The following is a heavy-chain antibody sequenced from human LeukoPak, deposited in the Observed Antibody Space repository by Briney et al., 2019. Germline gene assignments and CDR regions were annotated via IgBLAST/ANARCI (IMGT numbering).Heavy chain of an antibody. V-gene: IGHV1-69*04. CDR2: IIPILGIA. D-gene: IGHD3-16*01. CDR3: ARELSWEYDYVWGSYTD. Sequence: HGASVKVSCKASGGTFSSYAISWVRQAPGQGLEWMGRIIPILGIANYAQKFQGRVTITADKSTSTAYMELSSLRSEDTAVYYCARELSWEYDYVWGSYTDWGQGTLVTVSS. CDR1: GGTFSSYA. J-gene: IGHJ4*02.